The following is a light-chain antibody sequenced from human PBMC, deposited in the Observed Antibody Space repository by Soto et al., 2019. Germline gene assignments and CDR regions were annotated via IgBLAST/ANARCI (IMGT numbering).Light chain of an antibody. CDR3: QQYNFWSLFS. J-gene: IGKJ2*01. V-gene: IGKV3-15*01. CDR2: DAS. Sequence: EIVMTQSPATLSVSPGGRATLSCRASYSVGSDLAWYQVRPGQAPRLLIYDASTRAIGIPTRFSGRGSGTEFTLTIGSLQSEDVAVYYCQQYNFWSLFSFAQGTKLEI. CDR1: YSVGSD.